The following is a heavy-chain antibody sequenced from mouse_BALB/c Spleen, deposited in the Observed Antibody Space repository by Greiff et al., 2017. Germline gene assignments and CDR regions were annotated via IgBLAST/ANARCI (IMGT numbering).Heavy chain of an antibody. Sequence: EVQLQESGGGLVKPGGSLKLSCAASGFTFSSYTMSWVRQTPEKRLEWVATISSGGGNTYYPDSVKGRFTISRDNAKNNLYLQMSSLRSEDTALYYCARYDGFYYFDYWGQGTTLTVSS. CDR2: ISSGGGNT. V-gene: IGHV5-9*03. J-gene: IGHJ2*01. CDR3: ARYDGFYYFDY. D-gene: IGHD2-3*01. CDR1: GFTFSSYT.